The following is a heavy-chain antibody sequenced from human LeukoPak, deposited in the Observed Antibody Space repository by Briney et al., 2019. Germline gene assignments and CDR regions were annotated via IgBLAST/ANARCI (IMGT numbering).Heavy chain of an antibody. CDR2: ISSSSTI. Sequence: GGSLRLSCAASGFTFSSYSMNWVRQAPGKGLEWVSYISSSSTIYYADSVKGRFTISRDNAKNSLYLQMNSLRAEDTAVYYCARGGYYYYYMDVWGKGTTVTVSS. J-gene: IGHJ6*03. V-gene: IGHV3-48*04. D-gene: IGHD3-10*01. CDR3: ARGGYYYYYMDV. CDR1: GFTFSSYS.